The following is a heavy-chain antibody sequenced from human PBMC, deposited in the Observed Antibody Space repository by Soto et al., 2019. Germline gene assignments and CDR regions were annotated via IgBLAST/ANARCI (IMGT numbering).Heavy chain of an antibody. CDR1: GFTFNSHA. Sequence: EVQLLESGGGLVQPGGSLRLSCAASGFTFNSHALSWVRQAPGKGLEGVSSVTGSGETTYYEDSVKGRFTISRDNSKNTLSLQMSSLRAADTAVYYCARHRTWSGYDFNYWGQGTLVTVSS. CDR2: VTGSGETT. J-gene: IGHJ4*02. D-gene: IGHD5-12*01. CDR3: ARHRTWSGYDFNY. V-gene: IGHV3-23*01.